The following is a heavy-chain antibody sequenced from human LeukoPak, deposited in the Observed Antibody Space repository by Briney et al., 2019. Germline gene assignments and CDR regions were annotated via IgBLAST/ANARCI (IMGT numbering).Heavy chain of an antibody. CDR3: ARGKVVAGTPGQNSWDY. J-gene: IGHJ4*02. CDR1: GGSTSTYY. Sequence: SETLSLTCTVSGGSTSTYYWNWIRQPAGKGLEWIGRIYTSGSTNYNPSLKSRVTMPVDTSKNQFSLKLSSVTAADTAVYYCARGKVVAGTPGQNSWDYWGQGTLVTVSS. V-gene: IGHV4-4*07. CDR2: IYTSGST. D-gene: IGHD6-19*01.